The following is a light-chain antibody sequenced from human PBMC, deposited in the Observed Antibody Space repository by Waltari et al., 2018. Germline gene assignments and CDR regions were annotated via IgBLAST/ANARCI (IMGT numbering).Light chain of an antibody. V-gene: IGKV3-20*01. CDR1: QTVRTTY. Sequence: EIVLKQSPGTLSLSPGERATLSCRASQTVRTTYLAWYQQKPGQAPTLLIECASSRATVIPDRFSGSGSGTEFSLTISSLEPEDFAVYYCQQYDISPLTFGGGTKVEIK. CDR2: CAS. J-gene: IGKJ4*01. CDR3: QQYDISPLT.